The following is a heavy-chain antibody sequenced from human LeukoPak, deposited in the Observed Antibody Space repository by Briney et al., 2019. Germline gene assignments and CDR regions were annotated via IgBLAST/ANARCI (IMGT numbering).Heavy chain of an antibody. CDR2: IYPGDSDD. Sequence: GESLKISCETSGYRFTNYWIGWVRQMPGKGLEWMAIIYPGDSDDGYSPSFQGQVTISANKSISTAYLQWSSLKASDTAMYYCVRRGNWEFDYWGQGTLVTVSS. CDR1: GYRFTNYW. V-gene: IGHV5-51*01. CDR3: VRRGNWEFDY. D-gene: IGHD1-1*01. J-gene: IGHJ4*02.